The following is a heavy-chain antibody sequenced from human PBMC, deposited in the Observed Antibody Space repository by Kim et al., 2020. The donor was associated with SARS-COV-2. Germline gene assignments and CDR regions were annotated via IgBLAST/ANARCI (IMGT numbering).Heavy chain of an antibody. CDR1: GYKFPNYW. V-gene: IGHV5-51*01. Sequence: GSLKISCESFGYKFPNYWIAWGRQLPGKGLEWMGIIYPGESDIRYSPSFQDRVTISADKSIRTVYLQWTSLTVGDTATYYCAGHGVDCSTTACNPYNWF. CDR2: IYPGESDI. D-gene: IGHD2-2*01. CDR3: AGHGVDCSTTACNPYNWF. J-gene: IGHJ5*01.